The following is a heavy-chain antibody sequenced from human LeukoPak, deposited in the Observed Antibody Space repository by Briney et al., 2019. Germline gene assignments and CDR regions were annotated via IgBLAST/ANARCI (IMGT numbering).Heavy chain of an antibody. CDR3: ARHGYGYYFDY. CDR2: IYPGDSES. V-gene: IGHV5-51*01. J-gene: IGHJ4*02. CDR1: GYSFTTYW. Sequence: GESLKISCKGSGYSFTTYWIGWVRQMPGKGLEWMGIIYPGDSESRYSPSVQGQVTISVDKSITTAYLHWSSLKASDTATYYCARHGYGYYFDYWGQGTLVTVSS. D-gene: IGHD5-12*01.